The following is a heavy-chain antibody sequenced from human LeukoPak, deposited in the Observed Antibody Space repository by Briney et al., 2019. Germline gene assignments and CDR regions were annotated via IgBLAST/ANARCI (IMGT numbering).Heavy chain of an antibody. Sequence: PGGSLRLSCAASGFSFSTYWMSWVRQAPGKGLEWVATIRQDGSEKYYVDSVKGRFTISRDNAKNSVFLQMNSLRAEDTAVYYCARGDSSSWYSPYYMDVWGKGTTVTVSS. CDR1: GFSFSTYW. V-gene: IGHV3-7*01. D-gene: IGHD6-13*01. CDR3: ARGDSSSWYSPYYMDV. J-gene: IGHJ6*03. CDR2: IRQDGSEK.